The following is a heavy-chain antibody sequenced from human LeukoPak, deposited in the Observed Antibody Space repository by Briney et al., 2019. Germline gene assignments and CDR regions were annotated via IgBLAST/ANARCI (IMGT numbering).Heavy chain of an antibody. CDR2: IYHSGST. V-gene: IGHV4-38-2*02. CDR1: GYSISSAYY. J-gene: IGHJ3*02. Sequence: SETLSLTCTVSGYSISSAYYWGFIRQPPGKGLEWIGSIYHSGSTYYNASLKSRVTISLDTSKNQFSLKLSSVTAADTAVYYCAKSNSYGLVDIWGQGTMVTVSS. D-gene: IGHD3-16*02. CDR3: AKSNSYGLVDI.